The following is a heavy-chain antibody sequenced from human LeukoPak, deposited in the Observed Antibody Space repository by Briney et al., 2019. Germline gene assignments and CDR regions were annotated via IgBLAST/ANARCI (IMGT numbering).Heavy chain of an antibody. Sequence: GGSLRLSCEASGFTFRSYGMHWVRQAPGKGLEWVAFIRHDGSNKYYADSVKGRFTTSRDNSKSALFLHMDTVRADDTAFYYCAKDSPPTSEWLPDYWGQGTLVSISS. V-gene: IGHV3-30*02. CDR2: IRHDGSNK. CDR3: AKDSPPTSEWLPDY. D-gene: IGHD3-3*01. J-gene: IGHJ4*02. CDR1: GFTFRSYG.